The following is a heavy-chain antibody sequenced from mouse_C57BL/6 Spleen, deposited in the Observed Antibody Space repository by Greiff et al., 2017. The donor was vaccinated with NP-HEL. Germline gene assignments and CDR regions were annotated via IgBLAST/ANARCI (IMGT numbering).Heavy chain of an antibody. V-gene: IGHV1-62-2*01. CDR1: GYTFTEYT. CDR2: FYPGSGSI. D-gene: IGHD1-1*01. Sequence: VHLVESGAELVKPGASVKLSCKASGYTFTEYTIHWVKQRSGQGLEWIGWFYPGSGSIKYNEKFKDKATLTADKSSSTVYMELSRLTSEDSAVYFCARHEFNYYGSSYLYYFDYWGQGTTLTVSS. CDR3: ARHEFNYYGSSYLYYFDY. J-gene: IGHJ2*01.